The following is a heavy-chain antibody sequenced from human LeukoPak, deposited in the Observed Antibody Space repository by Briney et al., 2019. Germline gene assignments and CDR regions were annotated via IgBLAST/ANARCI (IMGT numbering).Heavy chain of an antibody. D-gene: IGHD2-21*01. V-gene: IGHV3-21*01. CDR1: GFTFSSYS. J-gene: IGHJ6*02. Sequence: PGGSLRLSCAASGFTFSSYSMNWVRQAPGKGLEWVSSISSSSSYIYYADSVKGRFTISRDNAKNSLYLQMNSLRAEDTAVYYCARPDFIATPHISPPIIFYYYYGMDVWGQGTTVTVSS. CDR3: ARPDFIATPHISPPIIFYYYYGMDV. CDR2: ISSSSSYI.